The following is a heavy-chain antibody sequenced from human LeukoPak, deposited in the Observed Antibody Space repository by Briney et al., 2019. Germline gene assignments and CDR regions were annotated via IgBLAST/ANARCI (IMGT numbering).Heavy chain of an antibody. J-gene: IGHJ4*02. CDR3: ARDSDSSSCYDY. V-gene: IGHV1-46*01. D-gene: IGHD6-13*01. CDR2: INPSGGST. CDR1: GYTFTSYY. Sequence: GASGKVSCKASGYTFTSYYMHWVRQAPGQGREGRGIINPSGGSTSPAQKFQGRVTITRDTSTSTVYMELSSLRSEDTAVYYCARDSDSSSCYDYWGQGTLVTVSS.